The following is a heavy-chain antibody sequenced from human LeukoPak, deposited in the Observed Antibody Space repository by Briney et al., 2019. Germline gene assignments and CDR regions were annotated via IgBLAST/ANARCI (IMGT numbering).Heavy chain of an antibody. D-gene: IGHD6-13*01. V-gene: IGHV1-18*04. CDR2: ISAYNGNT. J-gene: IGHJ4*02. CDR3: AKGGGSSSAGDY. Sequence: ASVKVSCKASGYTITGYYMHWVRQAPGQGLEWMGWISAYNGNTNYAQKLQGRVTMTTDTSTSTAYMELRSLRSDDTAVYYCAKGGGSSSAGDYWGQGTLVTVSS. CDR1: GYTITGYY.